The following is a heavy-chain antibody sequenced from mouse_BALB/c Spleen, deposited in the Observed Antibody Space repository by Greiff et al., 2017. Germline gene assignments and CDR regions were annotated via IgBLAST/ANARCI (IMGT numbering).Heavy chain of an antibody. V-gene: IGHV14-3*02. CDR1: GFNIKDTY. Sequence: EVQLQQSGAELVKPGASVKLSCTASGFNIKDTYMHWVKQRPEQGLEWIGRIDPSNGNTKYDPKFQGKATITADTSSNTAYLQLSSLTSEDTAVYYCATQYYGSRCLPWFAYWGQGTMVTVSA. J-gene: IGHJ3*01. CDR3: ATQYYGSRCLPWFAY. D-gene: IGHD1-1*01. CDR2: IDPSNGNT.